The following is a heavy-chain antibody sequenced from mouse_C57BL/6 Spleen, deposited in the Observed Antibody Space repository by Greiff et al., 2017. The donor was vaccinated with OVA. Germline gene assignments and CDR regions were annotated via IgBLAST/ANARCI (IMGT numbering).Heavy chain of an antibody. V-gene: IGHV5-16*01. J-gene: IGHJ1*03. CDR2: INYDGSST. CDR3: ARAGTFWYFDV. CDR1: GFTFSDYY. D-gene: IGHD4-1*01. Sequence: EVQVVESEGGLVQPGSSMKLSCTASGFTFSDYYMAWVRQVPEKGLEWVANINYDGSSTYYLDSLKSRFIISRDNAKNILYLQMSSLKSEDTATYYCARAGTFWYFDVWGTGTTVTVSS.